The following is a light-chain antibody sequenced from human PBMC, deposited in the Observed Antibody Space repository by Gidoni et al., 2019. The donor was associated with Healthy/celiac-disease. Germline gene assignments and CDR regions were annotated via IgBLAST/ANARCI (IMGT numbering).Light chain of an antibody. CDR2: PDS. V-gene: IGLV3-1*01. CDR1: KLGDKY. Sequence: SYELTQPPSVSVSPGQTASITCSGDKLGDKYACWYKQKPGQTPVLVIYPDSKQPSGIPERFSGSNSGNTATLTISGTQAMDEADYYCQAWDSSHVVFGGGTKLTVL. CDR3: QAWDSSHVV. J-gene: IGLJ2*01.